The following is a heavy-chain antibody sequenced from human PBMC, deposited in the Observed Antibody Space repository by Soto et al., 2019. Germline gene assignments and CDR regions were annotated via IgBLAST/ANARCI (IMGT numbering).Heavy chain of an antibody. V-gene: IGHV3-15*07. CDR2: VTSKVDGGSI. Sequence: PGGPLRHSCAASGFTFNEAWMNRVRQARGKGLEWVGRVTSKVDGGSIDYAAPVRGRFTISREDSRNTVDLQMNSLSAEDSAMYYCSEDLPDWGAYAFDYWGQGTLVTVSS. CDR3: SEDLPDWGAYAFDY. CDR1: GFTFNEAW. D-gene: IGHD3-16*01. J-gene: IGHJ4*02.